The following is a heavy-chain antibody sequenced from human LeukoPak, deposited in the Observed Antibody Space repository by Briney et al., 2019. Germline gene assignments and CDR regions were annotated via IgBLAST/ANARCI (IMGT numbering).Heavy chain of an antibody. V-gene: IGHV4-4*07. CDR2: IYTSGST. Sequence: SETLSLTCTVSGGSISSYYWSWIRQPAGKGLEWIGRIYTSGSTNYNPSLKSRVTMSVDTSKNQFSLKLSSVTAADTAVYYCARSETGYSSAPADYWGRGTLVTVSS. CDR3: ARSETGYSSAPADY. CDR1: GGSISSYY. J-gene: IGHJ4*02. D-gene: IGHD6-25*01.